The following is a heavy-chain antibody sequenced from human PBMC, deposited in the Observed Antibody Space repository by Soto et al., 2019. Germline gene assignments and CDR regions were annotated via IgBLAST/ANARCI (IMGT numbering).Heavy chain of an antibody. CDR2: IWYDGSNK. D-gene: IGHD6-19*01. Sequence: PGGSLRLSCAASGFTFSSYGMHWVRQAPGKGLEWVAVIWYDGSNKYYADSVKGRFTISRDNSKNTLYLQMNSLRAEDTAVYYCARDLKLTPQWTDYGMDVWGQGT. CDR1: GFTFSSYG. CDR3: ARDLKLTPQWTDYGMDV. J-gene: IGHJ6*02. V-gene: IGHV3-33*01.